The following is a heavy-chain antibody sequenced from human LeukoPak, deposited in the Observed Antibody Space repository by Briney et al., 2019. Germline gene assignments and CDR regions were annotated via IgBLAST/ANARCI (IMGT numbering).Heavy chain of an antibody. CDR1: GGSISSSSYY. CDR2: IYYSGST. CDR3: ATYSVYLKVWFDP. D-gene: IGHD2/OR15-2a*01. V-gene: IGHV4-39*07. Sequence: SETLSLTCTVSGGSISSSSYYWGWIRQPPGKGLEWIGSIYYSGSTYYNPSLKSRVTISVDTSKNQFSLKLSSVTAADTAVYYCATYSVYLKVWFDPWGQGTLVTVSS. J-gene: IGHJ5*02.